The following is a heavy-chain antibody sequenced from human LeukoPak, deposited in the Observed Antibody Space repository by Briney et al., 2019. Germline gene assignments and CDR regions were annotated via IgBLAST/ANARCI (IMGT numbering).Heavy chain of an antibody. CDR1: GFTFSSYA. CDR3: ARSYGDYYYYGMDV. Sequence: GGSLRLSCAASGFTFSSYAMHWVRQAPGKGLEWVAVISYDGSNKYYADSVKGRFTISRDNSKNMLYLQMNSLRAEDTAVYYCARSYGDYYYYGMDVWGQGTTVTVSS. V-gene: IGHV3-30*04. J-gene: IGHJ6*02. CDR2: ISYDGSNK. D-gene: IGHD4-17*01.